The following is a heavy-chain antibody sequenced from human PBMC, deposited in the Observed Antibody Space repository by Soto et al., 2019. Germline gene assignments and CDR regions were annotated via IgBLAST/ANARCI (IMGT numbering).Heavy chain of an antibody. D-gene: IGHD1-26*01. V-gene: IGHV1-18*01. CDR3: AREYRGANRGAFDI. CDR1: GYTFTSYG. CDR2: ISAYNDNA. J-gene: IGHJ3*02. Sequence: VHLVQSGAEVKKAGASVKGSFKASGYTFTSYGSSWVRQDPGQGLEWMGWISAYNDNANYAQRLQGRVTMTTDKSKSTAYMELRSLRSDDTAVYYCAREYRGANRGAFDIWGQGTLVTVSS.